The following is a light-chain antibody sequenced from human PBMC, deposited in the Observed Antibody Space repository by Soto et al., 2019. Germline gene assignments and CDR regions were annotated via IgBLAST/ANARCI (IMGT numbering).Light chain of an antibody. CDR1: SSDVGGYNY. Sequence: QYVLTQPRSVSGSPGQSVTISCTGTSSDVGGYNYVSWYQQHPGKAPQLMIYDVIKRPSGVPDRFSGSKSGNTASLTISGLQAEDDADYYCCSYADSNTVAVVGSGTKLTVL. CDR3: CSYADSNTVAV. J-gene: IGLJ1*01. CDR2: DVI. V-gene: IGLV2-11*01.